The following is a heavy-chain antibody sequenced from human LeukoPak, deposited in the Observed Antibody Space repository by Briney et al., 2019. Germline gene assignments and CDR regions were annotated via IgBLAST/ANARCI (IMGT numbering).Heavy chain of an antibody. J-gene: IGHJ6*03. Sequence: PSETLSLTCTVSGGSISSYYWSWIRQPPGKGLEWIGYIYYSGSTNYNPSLKSRVTISVDTSKNQFSLKLSSVTAADTAVYYCARAGGCSGGSCDYYYYMDVWGKGTTVTISS. CDR3: ARAGGCSGGSCDYYYYMDV. CDR1: GGSISSYY. CDR2: IYYSGST. V-gene: IGHV4-59*01. D-gene: IGHD2-15*01.